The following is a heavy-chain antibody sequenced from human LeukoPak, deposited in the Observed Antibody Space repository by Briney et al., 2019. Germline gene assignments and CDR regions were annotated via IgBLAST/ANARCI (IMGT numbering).Heavy chain of an antibody. J-gene: IGHJ4*02. CDR1: GGSISSYY. D-gene: IGHD6-13*01. CDR2: IYYSGST. V-gene: IGHV4-59*01. Sequence: SETLSLTCTVSGGSISSYYWTWIRQPPGKGLEWIAYIYYSGSTNYNPSLKSRVTISVDTSKNHFSLKLSSVTAADTAVYYCARGLSSPRGKFFDYWGQGTLVTVSS. CDR3: ARGLSSPRGKFFDY.